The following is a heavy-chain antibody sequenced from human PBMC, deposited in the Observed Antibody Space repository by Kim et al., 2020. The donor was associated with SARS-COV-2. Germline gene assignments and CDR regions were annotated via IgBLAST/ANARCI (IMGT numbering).Heavy chain of an antibody. CDR2: FNYRGAT. J-gene: IGHJ4*02. CDR1: GESIRSRYY. V-gene: IGHV4-38-2*02. Sequence: SETLSLTCTVSGESIRSRYYWGWIRQPPGKGLEWIGSFNYRGATYYNPSLKSRVTIFVDTSKNQFSLKLSSVTAADTAVYYCAREGDCSGGNCYSSPLDSWGQGALVTVSS. CDR3: AREGDCSGGNCYSSPLDS. D-gene: IGHD2-15*01.